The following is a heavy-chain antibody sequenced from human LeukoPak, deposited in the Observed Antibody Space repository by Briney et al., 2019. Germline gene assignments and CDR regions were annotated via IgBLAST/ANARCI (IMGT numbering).Heavy chain of an antibody. V-gene: IGHV1-46*01. CDR2: INPSGGST. D-gene: IGHD6-6*01. CDR1: GYTFTSYY. CDR3: ARGRSIAARPGYFQH. J-gene: IGHJ1*01. Sequence: ASVKVSCKASGYTFTSYYMHWVRQAPGQGLEWMGIINPSGGSTSYAQKFQGRVTMTRDTSTSTVYMELNSLRSEDTAVYYCARGRSIAARPGYFQHWGQGILVTVSS.